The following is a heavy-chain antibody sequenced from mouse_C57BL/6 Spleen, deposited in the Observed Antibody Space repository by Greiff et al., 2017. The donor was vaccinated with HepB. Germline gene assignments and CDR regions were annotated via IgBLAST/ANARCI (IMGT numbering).Heavy chain of an antibody. CDR1: GYTFTSYW. CDR2: IHPSDSGT. Sequence: VQLQQPGAELVKPGASVKVSCKASGYTFTSYWMNWVKQRPGQGLEWIGSIHPSDSGTNYNQKFKGKATLTVYTSSSTAYMQLSSLSSEDCAVYFWAITMCPFGYWGQGTLVTVSA. CDR3: AITMCPFGY. D-gene: IGHD1-1*02. J-gene: IGHJ3*01. V-gene: IGHV1-74*01.